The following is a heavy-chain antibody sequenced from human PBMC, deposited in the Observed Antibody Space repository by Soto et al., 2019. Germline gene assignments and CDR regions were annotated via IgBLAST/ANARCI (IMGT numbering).Heavy chain of an antibody. J-gene: IGHJ1*01. CDR1: GFTFSSYA. CDR2: ISGSGSST. CDR3: AKDLYSSSWGYFQH. D-gene: IGHD6-13*01. Sequence: GGSLRLSCAASGFTFSSYAMSWVRQAPGKGLEWVSAISGSGSSTYYADSVKGRFTISRDNSKNTLYLQMNSLRAEDTAVYYCAKDLYSSSWGYFQHWGQGTLVSVSS. V-gene: IGHV3-23*01.